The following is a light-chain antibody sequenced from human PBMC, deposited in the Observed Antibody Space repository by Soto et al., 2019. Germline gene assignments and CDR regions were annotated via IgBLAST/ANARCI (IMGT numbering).Light chain of an antibody. CDR3: CSYVGATTYV. V-gene: IGLV2-23*01. Sequence: QSVLTHPASVSGSPGQSITISCTGTSSTVGGFNVVSWYQQHPGKAPKVIIYEGIKRPSGVCNRFSGSNSGSTASLTISGLQAEDEADYYCCSYVGATTYVFGTGTKVTVL. CDR2: EGI. J-gene: IGLJ1*01. CDR1: SSTVGGFNV.